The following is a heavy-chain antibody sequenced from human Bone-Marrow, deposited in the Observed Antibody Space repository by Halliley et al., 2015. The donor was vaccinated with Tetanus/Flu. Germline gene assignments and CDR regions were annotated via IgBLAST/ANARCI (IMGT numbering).Heavy chain of an antibody. J-gene: IGHJ4*02. CDR3: VTTTSADY. Sequence: PGKGLEWRGVIFPADSNTRYSPSFQGQVTISADKSISPAYLHWSSLKASDTAMYYCVTTTSADYWGQGTLVTVSS. D-gene: IGHD1-1*01. CDR2: IFPADSNT. V-gene: IGHV5-51*01.